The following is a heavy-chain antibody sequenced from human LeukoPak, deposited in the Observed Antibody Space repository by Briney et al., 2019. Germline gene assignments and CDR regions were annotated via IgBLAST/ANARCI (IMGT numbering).Heavy chain of an antibody. V-gene: IGHV4-34*01. CDR2: INQRGSA. Sequence: PSETLSLTCAVYGGSFGDYYWTWIRQSPGMGLEWIGEINQRGSANYNPSLNSRVITSIDTSKTQISLTLYSVTAADTAVYYCARGRLVTRGYCSGGPCYSGRYYYYYYMDVWGSGTTVTVSS. CDR1: GGSFGDYY. CDR3: ARGRLVTRGYCSGGPCYSGRYYYYYYMDV. D-gene: IGHD2-15*01. J-gene: IGHJ6*03.